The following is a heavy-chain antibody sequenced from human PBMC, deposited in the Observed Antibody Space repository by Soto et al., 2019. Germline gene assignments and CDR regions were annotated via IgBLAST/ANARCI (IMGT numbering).Heavy chain of an antibody. Sequence: ASVNVSGKASVYTFTSYGISWVRQAPGQGLEWMGIINPSGGSTSYAQKFQGRVTMTRDTSTSTVYMELSSLRSEDTAVYYCARGDDYGDLHFDYWGQGTLVTVSS. CDR3: ARGDDYGDLHFDY. CDR2: INPSGGST. CDR1: VYTFTSYG. D-gene: IGHD4-17*01. J-gene: IGHJ4*02. V-gene: IGHV1-46*01.